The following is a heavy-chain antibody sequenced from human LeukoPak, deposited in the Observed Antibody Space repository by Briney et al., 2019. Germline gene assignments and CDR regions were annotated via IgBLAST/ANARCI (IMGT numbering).Heavy chain of an antibody. CDR1: GFTFSNAW. V-gene: IGHV3-15*07. Sequence: PGGSLRLSCAASGFTFSNAWMNWVRQAPGKGLEWVGRIKSKTDGGTTDYAAPVKGRFTISRDDSKNTLYLQMNSLKTEDTAVYYCTTSSSPYYDFWSGYYFYFGYWGQGTLVTVSS. CDR3: TTSSSPYYDFWSGYYFYFGY. J-gene: IGHJ4*02. D-gene: IGHD3-3*01. CDR2: IKSKTDGGTT.